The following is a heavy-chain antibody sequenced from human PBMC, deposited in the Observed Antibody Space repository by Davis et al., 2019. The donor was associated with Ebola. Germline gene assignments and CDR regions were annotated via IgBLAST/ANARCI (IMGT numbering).Heavy chain of an antibody. V-gene: IGHV4-38-2*02. CDR1: GYSISSGYY. CDR3: ARDFVY. CDR2: IYHSGST. J-gene: IGHJ4*02. Sequence: SETLSLTCTVSGYSISSGYYWGWIRQPPGKGLEWIGSIYHSGSTYYNPSLKSRVTISVDTSKNQFSLKLSSVTAADTAVYYCARDFVYWGQGTLVTVSS.